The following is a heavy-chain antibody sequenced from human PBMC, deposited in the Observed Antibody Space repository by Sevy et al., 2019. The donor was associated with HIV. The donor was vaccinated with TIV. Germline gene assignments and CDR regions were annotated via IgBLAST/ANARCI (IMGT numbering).Heavy chain of an antibody. CDR2: ISGSGGST. D-gene: IGHD4-17*01. CDR3: AKDEAYKKTTGTTCGDAFDI. J-gene: IGHJ3*02. V-gene: IGHV3-23*01. Sequence: GGSLRLSCAASGFTFSSYAMSWVRQAPGKGLEWVSAISGSGGSTYYADSVKGRFTISRDNSKNTLYLQMNSLRAEDTAVYYCAKDEAYKKTTGTTCGDAFDIWGQGTMVTVSS. CDR1: GFTFSSYA.